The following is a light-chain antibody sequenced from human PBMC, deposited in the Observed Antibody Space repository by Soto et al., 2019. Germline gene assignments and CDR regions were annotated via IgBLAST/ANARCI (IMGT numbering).Light chain of an antibody. CDR1: SSNIGAGYD. CDR3: QSYDSSLSGSRV. Sequence: QSVLTQPPSVSGAPGPRGTISCTGSSSNIGAGYDVHWYQQLPGTAPKLLIYGNSNRPSGVPDRFSGSKAGTSASLAITGLQAEDEADYCCQSYDSSLSGSRVFGGGTKLTVL. V-gene: IGLV1-40*01. J-gene: IGLJ2*01. CDR2: GNS.